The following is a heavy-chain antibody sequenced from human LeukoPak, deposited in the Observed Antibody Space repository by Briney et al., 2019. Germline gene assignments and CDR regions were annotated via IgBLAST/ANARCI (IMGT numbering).Heavy chain of an antibody. V-gene: IGHV4-59*11. CDR1: GASISSHY. Sequence: SETLSLTCSVSGASISSHYWSWIWQPPGKGLEWIGYIYYSVRTNYNPSLKSRVTISVDMPNNQFSLKMSSVTAADTAVYYCARTGDGYNYYNYYYMDVWGKGTTVTVTS. J-gene: IGHJ6*03. CDR2: IYYSVRT. D-gene: IGHD5-24*01. CDR3: ARTGDGYNYYNYYYMDV.